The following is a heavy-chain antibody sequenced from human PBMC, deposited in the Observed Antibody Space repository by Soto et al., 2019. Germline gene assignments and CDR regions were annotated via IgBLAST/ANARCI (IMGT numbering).Heavy chain of an antibody. D-gene: IGHD2-21*02. CDR1: GGSISSGGYS. CDR3: ARANPVVVTGYFDY. Sequence: QLQLQESGSGLVKPSQTLSHTCAVSGGSISSGGYSWSWIRQPPGKGLEWIRYIYHSGSTYYNPSLKSRVTISVDRSKNQFSLKLSSVTAADTAVYYFARANPVVVTGYFDYWGQGTLVTVSS. V-gene: IGHV4-30-2*01. J-gene: IGHJ4*02. CDR2: IYHSGST.